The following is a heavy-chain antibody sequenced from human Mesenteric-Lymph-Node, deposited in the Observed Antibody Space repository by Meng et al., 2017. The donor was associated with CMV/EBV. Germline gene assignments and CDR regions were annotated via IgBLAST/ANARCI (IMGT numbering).Heavy chain of an antibody. J-gene: IGHJ4*02. CDR1: GFTVSTNY. CDR3: ARDRGDWIIRD. D-gene: IGHD2-21*02. Sequence: GESLKISCAASGFTVSTNYLSWVRQAPGKGLEWVSVFYAAGSTYYADSVKGRFTISRDNSKNTVDLQMNSLRVEDTAVYYCARDRGDWIIRDWGQGALVTVSS. CDR2: FYAAGST. V-gene: IGHV3-53*01.